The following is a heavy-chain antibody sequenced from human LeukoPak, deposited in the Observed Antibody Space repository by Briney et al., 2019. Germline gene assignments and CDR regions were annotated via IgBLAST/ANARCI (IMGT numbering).Heavy chain of an antibody. CDR3: ARVIAAAGTEWFDP. J-gene: IGHJ5*02. Sequence: PSETLSLTCTVSGGSVSGYYWSWIRQPPGKGLEWIGYIYYSGSTNYNPSPKSRVTISVDTSKNQFSLKLSSVTAADTAVYYCARVIAAAGTEWFDPWGQGTLVTVSS. CDR1: GGSVSGYY. CDR2: IYYSGST. D-gene: IGHD6-13*01. V-gene: IGHV4-59*02.